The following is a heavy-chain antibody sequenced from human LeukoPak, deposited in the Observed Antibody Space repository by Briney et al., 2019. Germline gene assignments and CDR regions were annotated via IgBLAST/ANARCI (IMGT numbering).Heavy chain of an antibody. J-gene: IGHJ4*02. CDR2: IIPIFGTA. D-gene: IGHD2-2*01. CDR3: ARGGYCSSTSCYFLGDNYYFDY. V-gene: IGHV1-69*01. CDR1: GGTFSSYA. Sequence: SVKVSCKASGGTFSSYAISWVRQAPGQGLEWMGGIIPIFGTANYAQKFQGRVTITADESTSTAYMELSSLRSEDTAVYYCARGGYCSSTSCYFLGDNYYFDYWGQGTLVTVSS.